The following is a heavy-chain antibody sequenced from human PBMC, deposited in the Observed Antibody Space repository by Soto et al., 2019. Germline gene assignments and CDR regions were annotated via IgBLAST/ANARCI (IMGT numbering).Heavy chain of an antibody. D-gene: IGHD6-6*01. Sequence: SVKVSCKASGGTFSSYAISWVRQAPGQGLEWMGGIIPIFGTANYAQKFQGRVTITADESTSTAYMELSSLRSEDTAVYYCARGEDIAARRYYYYGMDVWGQGTTVTVSS. V-gene: IGHV1-69*13. CDR3: ARGEDIAARRYYYYGMDV. CDR1: GGTFSSYA. J-gene: IGHJ6*02. CDR2: IIPIFGTA.